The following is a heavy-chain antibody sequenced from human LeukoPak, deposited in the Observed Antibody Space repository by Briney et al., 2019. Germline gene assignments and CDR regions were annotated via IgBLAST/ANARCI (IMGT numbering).Heavy chain of an antibody. Sequence: GGSLRLSCAASGFTFSSYAMHWVRQAPGKGPEYVVAISGNGDKTHYGSSVQGRFTVSRDNSKNTLYLQMGSLRTEDMAVYYCARAPPLERIGWYGEDEFRGQGTLVTVSS. CDR1: GFTFSSYA. D-gene: IGHD6-19*01. CDR2: ISGNGDKT. J-gene: IGHJ1*01. CDR3: ARAPPLERIGWYGEDEF. V-gene: IGHV3-64*01.